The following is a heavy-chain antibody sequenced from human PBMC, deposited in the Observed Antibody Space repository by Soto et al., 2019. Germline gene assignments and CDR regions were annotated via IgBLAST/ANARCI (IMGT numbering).Heavy chain of an antibody. CDR3: ARVVRFRSSTSCRGRNWFDP. CDR2: MFYTGTT. Sequence: SETLSLTCSVSGGSISSGDYYWSWIRQPPGKGLEWIGYMFYTGTTYYNPSLKSRVAISVDTSKNQFSLKLRSVTAADTAVYHCARVVRFRSSTSCRGRNWFDPWGQGAQVTVSS. D-gene: IGHD2-2*01. CDR1: GGSISSGDYY. V-gene: IGHV4-30-4*01. J-gene: IGHJ5*02.